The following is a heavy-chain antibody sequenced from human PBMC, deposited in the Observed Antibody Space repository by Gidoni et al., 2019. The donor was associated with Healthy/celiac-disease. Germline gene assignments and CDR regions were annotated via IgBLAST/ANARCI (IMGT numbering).Heavy chain of an antibody. D-gene: IGHD4-17*01. Sequence: QLQLQESGPGLVKPSETLSLTCTVSGGSISSSSYYWGWIRQPPGKGLEGIGSIYYSGSTYYNPSLKSRVTISVDTSKNQFSLKLSSVTAADTAVYYCARRAVTTFFDYWGQGTLVTVSS. CDR1: GGSISSSSYY. J-gene: IGHJ4*02. CDR3: ARRAVTTFFDY. CDR2: IYYSGST. V-gene: IGHV4-39*01.